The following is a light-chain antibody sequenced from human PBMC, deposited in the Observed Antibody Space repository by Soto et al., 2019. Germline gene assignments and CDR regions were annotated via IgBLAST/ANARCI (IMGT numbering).Light chain of an antibody. CDR1: QSVRSN. Sequence: EIMMTQSPATLSVSPGERATLSCRASQSVRSNLAWYQQKPGQAPRLLIYSASTRATGIPARFSGSGSGTESTLTISSLQPDDIATYYCQQYDTYWTFGQGTKVDIK. CDR2: SAS. CDR3: QQYDTYWT. V-gene: IGKV3-15*01. J-gene: IGKJ1*01.